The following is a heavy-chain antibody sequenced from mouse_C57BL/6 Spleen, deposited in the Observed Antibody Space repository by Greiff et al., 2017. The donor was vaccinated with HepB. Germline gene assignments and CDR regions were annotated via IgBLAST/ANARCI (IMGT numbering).Heavy chain of an antibody. Sequence: QVQLKQSGAELVRPGASVTLSCKASGYTFTDYEMHWVKQTPVHGLEWIGAIDPETGGTAYNQKFKGKAILTADKSSSTAYMELRSLTSEDSAVYYCTRNYYGNYEFAYWGQGTLVTVSA. J-gene: IGHJ3*01. CDR3: TRNYYGNYEFAY. D-gene: IGHD2-1*01. V-gene: IGHV1-15*01. CDR1: GYTFTDYE. CDR2: IDPETGGT.